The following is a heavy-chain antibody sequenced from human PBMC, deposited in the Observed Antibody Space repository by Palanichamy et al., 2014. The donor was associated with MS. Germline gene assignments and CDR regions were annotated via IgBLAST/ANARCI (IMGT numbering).Heavy chain of an antibody. V-gene: IGHV3-33*01. CDR3: ATYDGSGSYFG. J-gene: IGHJ4*02. Sequence: VESGGGVVQPGRSLRLSCEASGFTFSNYGMHWIRQAPGKGLEWVAVIWYDGSNKWYAGSVKGRFTISRDNSKNTLSLQMNSLRVEDTAVYYCATYDGSGSYFGWGQGTLVTVSS. CDR1: GFTFSNYG. D-gene: IGHD3-10*01. CDR2: IWYDGSNK.